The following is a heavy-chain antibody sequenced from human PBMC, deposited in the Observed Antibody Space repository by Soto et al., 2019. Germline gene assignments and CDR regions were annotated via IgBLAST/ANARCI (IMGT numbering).Heavy chain of an antibody. J-gene: IGHJ5*02. CDR2: IIPIFGTA. Sequence: SVKVSCKASGGTFSSYAISWVRQAPGQGLEWMGGIIPIFGTANYAQKFQGRVTITADESTSTAYMELSSLRSEDTAVYYCAREDPNYYDSSGYYYPDNCFDPWGQGTLVTVSS. CDR1: GGTFSSYA. D-gene: IGHD3-22*01. V-gene: IGHV1-69*13. CDR3: AREDPNYYDSSGYYYPDNCFDP.